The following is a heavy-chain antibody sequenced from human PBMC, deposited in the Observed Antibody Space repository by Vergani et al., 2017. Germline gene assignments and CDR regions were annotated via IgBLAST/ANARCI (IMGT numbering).Heavy chain of an antibody. J-gene: IGHJ5*02. CDR2: IYTSGST. CDR1: GGSISSGSYY. V-gene: IGHV4-61*02. Sequence: QVQLQESGPGLVKPSQTLSLTCTVSGGSISSGSYYWSWIRQPAGKGLEWIGRIYTSGSTNYNPSLKSRVTISVDTSKNQFSLKLSSVTAADTAVYYCAREGSPQPGDYDIVTGYYTMGYWFDPWGQGTLVTVSS. D-gene: IGHD3-9*01. CDR3: AREGSPQPGDYDIVTGYYTMGYWFDP.